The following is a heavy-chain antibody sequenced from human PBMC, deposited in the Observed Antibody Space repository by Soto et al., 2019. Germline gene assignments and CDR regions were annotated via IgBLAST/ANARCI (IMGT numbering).Heavy chain of an antibody. Sequence: QVQLVQSGAEVKKPGSSVKVSCKASGGTFSSYAISWVRQAPGQGLEWMGGIIPIFGTANYAQKFQGRVMTAAEKSTSTAYKERSSLRYEDAAVYYCAGAERGYYDVWTAASFDPWGQGTLVTVSS. J-gene: IGHJ5*01. CDR2: IIPIFGTA. CDR1: GGTFSSYA. CDR3: AGAERGYYDVWTAASFDP. V-gene: IGHV1-69*06. D-gene: IGHD3-9*01.